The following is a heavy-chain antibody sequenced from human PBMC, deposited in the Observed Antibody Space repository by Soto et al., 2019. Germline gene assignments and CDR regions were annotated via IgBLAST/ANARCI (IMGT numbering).Heavy chain of an antibody. CDR3: TSEYGSGSLYYYYYGMDV. Sequence: HPGGSLRLSCTASGFTFGDYAMSWFRQAPGKGLEWVGFIRSKAYGGTTEYAASVKGRFTISRDDSKSIAYLQMNSLKTEDTAVYYCTSEYGSGSLYYYYYGMDVWGQGTTVTVSS. CDR2: IRSKAYGGTT. D-gene: IGHD3-10*01. J-gene: IGHJ6*02. V-gene: IGHV3-49*03. CDR1: GFTFGDYA.